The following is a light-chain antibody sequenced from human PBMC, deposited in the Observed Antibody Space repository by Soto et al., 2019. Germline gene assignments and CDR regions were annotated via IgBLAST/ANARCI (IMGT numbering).Light chain of an antibody. CDR3: AAWDDSLSVV. V-gene: IGLV1-44*01. CDR1: SSNIGRNS. J-gene: IGLJ2*01. CDR2: VNN. Sequence: QSVLIQPPSASGTPGQRVTISCSGSSSNIGRNSVNWYQQLPGTAPRLVIYVNNQRPSGVSARFSGSRSGTTASLAISGLQAEDEADYYCAAWDDSLSVVFGAGTKLTVL.